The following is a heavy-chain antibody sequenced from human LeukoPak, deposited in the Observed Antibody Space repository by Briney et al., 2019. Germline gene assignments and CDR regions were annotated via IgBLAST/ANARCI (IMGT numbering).Heavy chain of an antibody. J-gene: IGHJ6*02. CDR1: GYTLTELS. D-gene: IGHD3-10*01. V-gene: IGHV1-24*01. CDR2: FDPEDGET. CDR3: ATDHYGSGSYYYYCGMDV. Sequence: ASVKVSCKVSGYTLTELSMHWVRQAPGKGLEWMGGFDPEDGETIYAQKFQGRVTMTEDTSTDTAYMELSSLRSEDTAVYYCATDHYGSGSYYYYCGMDVWGQGTTVTVSS.